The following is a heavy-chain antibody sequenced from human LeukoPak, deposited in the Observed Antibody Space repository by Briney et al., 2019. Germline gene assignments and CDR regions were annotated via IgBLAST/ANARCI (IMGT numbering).Heavy chain of an antibody. J-gene: IGHJ4*02. V-gene: IGHV4-4*08. CDR2: VNAVGST. D-gene: IGHD2-2*01. CDR1: GGSLSGYY. Sequence: SETLSLTCAVTGGSLSGYYWNWIRQPPGKGLEWIGYVNAVGSTKYNPSLSSRLTISVDKSKNQFSLKLNSVTAADSAVYFCARRVPAASGGGFDYWGQGTLVAVSS. CDR3: ARRVPAASGGGFDY.